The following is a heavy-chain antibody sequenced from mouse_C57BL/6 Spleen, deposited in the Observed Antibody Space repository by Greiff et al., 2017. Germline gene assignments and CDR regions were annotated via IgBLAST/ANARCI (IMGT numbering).Heavy chain of an antibody. CDR2: IDPSDSYT. CDR3: ARGTAQARFDY. Sequence: GQGLEWIGEIDPSDSYTNYNQKFKGKSTLTVDKSSSTAYMQLSSLTSEDSAVYYCARGTAQARFDYWGQGTTLTVSS. D-gene: IGHD3-2*02. J-gene: IGHJ2*01. V-gene: IGHV1-69*01.